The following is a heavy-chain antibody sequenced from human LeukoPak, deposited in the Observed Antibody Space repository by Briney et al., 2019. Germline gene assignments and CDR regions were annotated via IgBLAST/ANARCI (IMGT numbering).Heavy chain of an antibody. Sequence: ASVKVSCKASGYTFTGYYIHWVRQAPGQGLEWMGWINPNSGGTNYAQKFQGRVTMTRDTSISTAYMELSRLRSDDTAVYYCARYWPKSPTRYMDVWGKGTTVTVSS. CDR1: GYTFTGYY. J-gene: IGHJ6*03. V-gene: IGHV1-2*02. CDR3: ARYWPKSPTRYMDV. CDR2: INPNSGGT. D-gene: IGHD2-8*02.